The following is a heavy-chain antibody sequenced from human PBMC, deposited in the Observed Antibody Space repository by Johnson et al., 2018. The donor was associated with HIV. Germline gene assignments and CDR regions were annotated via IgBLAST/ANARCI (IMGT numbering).Heavy chain of an antibody. CDR1: GFTFSNVW. CDR3: TTDRGGEIAVAGPDAFDI. Sequence: VQLVESGGGVVQPGGSLRLSCAASGFTFSNVWMSWVRQAPGKGLEWVGRIKSKTDGGTTDYAAPVKGRFTISRDDSKNTLYLQMNSLKTEDTAVYYCTTDRGGEIAVAGPDAFDIWGQGTMVTVSS. CDR2: IKSKTDGGTT. D-gene: IGHD6-19*01. V-gene: IGHV3-15*01. J-gene: IGHJ3*02.